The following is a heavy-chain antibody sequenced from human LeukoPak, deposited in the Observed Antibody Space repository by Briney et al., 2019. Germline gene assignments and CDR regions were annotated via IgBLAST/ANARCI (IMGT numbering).Heavy chain of an antibody. CDR3: ARVADYGSGSHLFDH. Sequence: ASVKVSCKASGYTFLNYDFTWVRQAPGQGLEWMGWISAHNQNTKYAQRFQGRVTMAADTSTTTAYMELRSLRSDDTAVYYCARVADYGSGSHLFDHWGQGTLVAVSS. V-gene: IGHV1-18*01. D-gene: IGHD3-10*01. J-gene: IGHJ4*02. CDR2: ISAHNQNT. CDR1: GYTFLNYD.